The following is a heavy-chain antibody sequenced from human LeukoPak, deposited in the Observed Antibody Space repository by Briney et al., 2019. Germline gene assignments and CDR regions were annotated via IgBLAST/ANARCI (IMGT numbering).Heavy chain of an antibody. CDR2: INPNSGGT. CDR3: ARDRITIFGVANWFDP. CDR1: GYTFTGYY. D-gene: IGHD3-3*01. Sequence: GASVKVSCKASGYTFTGYYMHWVRQAPGQGLEWMGWINPNSGGTNYAQKFQGRVAMTRDTSISTAYMELSRLRSDDTAVYYCARDRITIFGVANWFDPWGQGTLVTVSS. V-gene: IGHV1-2*02. J-gene: IGHJ5*02.